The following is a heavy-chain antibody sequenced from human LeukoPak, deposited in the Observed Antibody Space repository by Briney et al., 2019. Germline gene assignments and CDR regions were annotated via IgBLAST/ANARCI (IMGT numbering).Heavy chain of an antibody. CDR3: AKDTPTMTHAFDI. CDR1: GFTFDDYA. CDR2: ISWNSGSI. J-gene: IGHJ3*02. D-gene: IGHD3-22*01. Sequence: GGSLRLSCAASGFTFDDYAMHWVRQAPGKGLEWVSGISWNSGSIGYADSVKGRFTISRDNAKNSLYLQMNSLRAEDTALYYCAKDTPTMTHAFDIWGQGTMVTVSS. V-gene: IGHV3-9*01.